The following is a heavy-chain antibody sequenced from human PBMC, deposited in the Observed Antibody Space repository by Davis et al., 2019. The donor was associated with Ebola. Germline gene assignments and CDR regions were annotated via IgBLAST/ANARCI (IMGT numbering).Heavy chain of an antibody. D-gene: IGHD6-19*01. CDR1: GYTFTSYA. CDR2: INTNTGNP. V-gene: IGHV7-4-1*01. CDR3: ARGEDNTGWSNGWWFDS. J-gene: IGHJ5*01. Sequence: ASVKVSCKASGYTFTSYAMNWVRQAPGQGLEWMGWINTNTGNPTYAQGFTGRFVFSLDTSVSTAYLQWGSLKASGHAMYYCARGEDNTGWSNGWWFDSWGQGTRVTVSS.